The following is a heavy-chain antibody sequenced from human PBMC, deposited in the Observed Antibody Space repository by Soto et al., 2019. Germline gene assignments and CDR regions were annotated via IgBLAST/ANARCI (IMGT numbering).Heavy chain of an antibody. Sequence: PGGSLRLSCAASGFTFSDYYMSWIRQAPGKGLEWVSYISSSGSTIYYADTGKVRFTISRDNAKNALYLQMNSLRAEYAAVDYCAGDMLTTVTDYSDYWGEGTLVTFSS. D-gene: IGHD4-17*01. CDR1: GFTFSDYY. CDR3: AGDMLTTVTDYSDY. J-gene: IGHJ4*02. V-gene: IGHV3-11*01. CDR2: ISSSGSTI.